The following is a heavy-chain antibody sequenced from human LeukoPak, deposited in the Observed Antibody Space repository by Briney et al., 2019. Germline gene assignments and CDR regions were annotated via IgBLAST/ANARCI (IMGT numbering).Heavy chain of an antibody. V-gene: IGHV3-53*01. Sequence: GGSLRLSCAASEFSVGSNYMTWVRQAPGKGLEWVSLIYSGGSTYYADSVKGRFTISRDNSKNTMYLQMNSLRAEDTAVYYCARGANYYGSGSYFGGLDYWGQGTLVTVSS. CDR2: IYSGGST. D-gene: IGHD3-10*01. CDR3: ARGANYYGSGSYFGGLDY. J-gene: IGHJ4*02. CDR1: EFSVGSNY.